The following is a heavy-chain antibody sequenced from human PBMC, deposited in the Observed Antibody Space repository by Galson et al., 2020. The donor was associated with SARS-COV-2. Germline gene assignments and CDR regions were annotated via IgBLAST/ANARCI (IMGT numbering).Heavy chain of an antibody. D-gene: IGHD3-22*01. CDR1: GMSLSSRGAG. Sequence: SGPTLVKPTQTLTLTCTFSGMSLSSRGAGVGWIRQPPGKALEWLALIYWSDDKRYRPSLKTRLTITKDTSKNQVVLTMTNMDPVDTATYYCARQFYYDSPDAFDIWGQGTMVTVSA. CDR3: ARQFYYDSPDAFDI. CDR2: IYWSDDK. V-gene: IGHV2-5*01. J-gene: IGHJ3*02.